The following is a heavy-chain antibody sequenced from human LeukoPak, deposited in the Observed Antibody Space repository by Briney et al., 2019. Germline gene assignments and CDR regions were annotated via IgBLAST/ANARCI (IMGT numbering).Heavy chain of an antibody. V-gene: IGHV4-59*01. CDR3: ARDAPPDYGDYAWFDP. CDR2: IYYSGST. D-gene: IGHD4-17*01. J-gene: IGHJ5*02. Sequence: SETLSLTCTVSGGSISSYYWSWIRQPPGKGLEWIGYIYYSGSTNYNPSLKSRVTMSVDTSKNQFSLKLSSVTAADTAVYYCARDAPPDYGDYAWFDPWGQGTLVTVSS. CDR1: GGSISSYY.